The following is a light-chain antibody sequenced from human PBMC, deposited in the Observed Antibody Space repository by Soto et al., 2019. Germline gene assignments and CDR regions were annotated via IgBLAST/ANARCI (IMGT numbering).Light chain of an antibody. Sequence: EIVLTQSPATLSLSPGERATLSCRASQSVSSYLAWYQQKPGQATRLLIYDASNRATGIPARFSGSGSGTNFTLTISSLEPEDFAVYYCQQRSNWPLFTFGPGTNVDIK. CDR2: DAS. CDR3: QQRSNWPLFT. V-gene: IGKV3-11*01. CDR1: QSVSSY. J-gene: IGKJ3*01.